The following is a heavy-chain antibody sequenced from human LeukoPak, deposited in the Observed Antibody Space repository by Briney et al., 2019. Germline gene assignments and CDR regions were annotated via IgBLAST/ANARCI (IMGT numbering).Heavy chain of an antibody. J-gene: IGHJ3*02. Sequence: PGGSLRLSCAASGFTFSSYSMNWVRQAPGKGLEWVSYISSSSSIIYYADSVKGRFTISRDNAKNSLYLQMSSLRAEDTAVYYCARLYCSGGSCYSGDAFDIWGQGTVVTVSS. CDR1: GFTFSSYS. D-gene: IGHD2-15*01. CDR2: ISSSSSII. CDR3: ARLYCSGGSCYSGDAFDI. V-gene: IGHV3-48*01.